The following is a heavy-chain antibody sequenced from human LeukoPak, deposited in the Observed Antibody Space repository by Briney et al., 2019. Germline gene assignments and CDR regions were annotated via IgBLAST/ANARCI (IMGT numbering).Heavy chain of an antibody. V-gene: IGHV1-69*05. CDR2: IIPIFGTA. Sequence: ASVKVSCKASGGTFSSYAISWLRQAPGQGLEWMGRIIPIFGTADYAQKFQGRVTITTDESTSTAYMELSSLRSEDTAVYYCARQTGRHAFDIWGQGTMVTVSS. CDR3: ARQTGRHAFDI. J-gene: IGHJ3*02. D-gene: IGHD1-14*01. CDR1: GGTFSSYA.